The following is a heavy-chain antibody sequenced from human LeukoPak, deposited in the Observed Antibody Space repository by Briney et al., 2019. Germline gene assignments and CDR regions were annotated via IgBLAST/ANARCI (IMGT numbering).Heavy chain of an antibody. V-gene: IGHV3-48*01. CDR3: ARMGTTRFLEWFKGDYFDY. Sequence: GGSLRLSCAASGFTFGSYSMNWVRQAPGKGLEWVSYISSSSSTIFYADSVKGRFTISRDNAKNPLYLQMNSLRAEDTAVNYCARMGTTRFLEWFKGDYFDYWGQGTLVTVSS. CDR1: GFTFGSYS. J-gene: IGHJ4*02. CDR2: ISSSSSTI. D-gene: IGHD3-3*01.